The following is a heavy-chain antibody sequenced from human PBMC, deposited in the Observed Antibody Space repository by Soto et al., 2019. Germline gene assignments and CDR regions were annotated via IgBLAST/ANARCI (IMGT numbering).Heavy chain of an antibody. CDR1: GFTFSSYA. V-gene: IGHV3-64D*08. CDR3: VKDTNYYDSSGYSGYFDY. J-gene: IGHJ4*02. Sequence: GGSLRLSCSASGFTFSSYAMHWVRQAPGKGLEYVSAISSNGGSTYYADSVKGRFTISRDNSKNTLYLQMSSLRAEDTAVYYCVKDTNYYDSSGYSGYFDYWGQGTLVTVSS. CDR2: ISSNGGST. D-gene: IGHD3-22*01.